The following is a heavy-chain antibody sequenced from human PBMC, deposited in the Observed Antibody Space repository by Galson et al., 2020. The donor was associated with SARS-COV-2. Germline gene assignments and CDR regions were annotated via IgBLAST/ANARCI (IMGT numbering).Heavy chain of an antibody. CDR2: MNPISGNT. CDR3: ARDGPTRNSVDNWFDP. V-gene: IGHV1-8*01. Sequence: ASVKVSCKASGYTFTNYDINWVRQAPGQGLEWMGWMNPISGNTGFAQKFQGRLTLTKNISIDTAYMELSSLTSDDTGVYYCARDGPTRNSVDNWFDPWGQGTLVTVSS. J-gene: IGHJ5*02. CDR1: GYTFTNYD.